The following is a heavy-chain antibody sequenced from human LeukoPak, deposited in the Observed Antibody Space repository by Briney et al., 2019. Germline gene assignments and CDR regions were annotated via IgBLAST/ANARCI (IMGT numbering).Heavy chain of an antibody. Sequence: ASVKISCKASGYSFSSHYLHWVRQAPGQGPKWMGVISPSGGSTTYAQKFQGRITVTRDMSTNTVYIDLTSLRSEDTAVYYCARDQVTPGTTTFDYWGQGTLVTVSS. CDR2: ISPSGGST. CDR1: GYSFSSHY. V-gene: IGHV1-46*01. D-gene: IGHD4-17*01. CDR3: ARDQVTPGTTTFDY. J-gene: IGHJ4*02.